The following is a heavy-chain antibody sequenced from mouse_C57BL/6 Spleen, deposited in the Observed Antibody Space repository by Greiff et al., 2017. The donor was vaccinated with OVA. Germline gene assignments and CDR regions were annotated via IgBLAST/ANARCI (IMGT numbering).Heavy chain of an antibody. V-gene: IGHV1-15*01. CDR1: GYTFTDYE. J-gene: IGHJ4*01. Sequence: VQLQQSGAELVRPGASVTLSCKASGYTFTDYEMHWVKQTPVHGLEWIGAIDPETGGTAYNQKFKGKAILTADKSSSTAYMELRSLTSEDSAVYYCTRGDDEGYYAMDYWGQGTSVTVSS. CDR3: TRGDDEGYYAMDY. CDR2: IDPETGGT. D-gene: IGHD2-3*01.